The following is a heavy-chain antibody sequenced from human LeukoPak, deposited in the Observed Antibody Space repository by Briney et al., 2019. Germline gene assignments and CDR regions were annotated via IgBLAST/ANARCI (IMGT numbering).Heavy chain of an antibody. D-gene: IGHD2-21*01. J-gene: IGHJ4*02. CDR3: ARDTNSAGAYFDY. Sequence: GGSLRLSCAASGFTFSSYSMNWVRQAPGKGLEWVSSSSSSSSYIYYADSVKGRFTISRDNAKNSLYLQMNSLRAEDTAVYYCARDTNSAGAYFDYWGQGTLVTVSS. CDR1: GFTFSSYS. V-gene: IGHV3-21*01. CDR2: SSSSSSYI.